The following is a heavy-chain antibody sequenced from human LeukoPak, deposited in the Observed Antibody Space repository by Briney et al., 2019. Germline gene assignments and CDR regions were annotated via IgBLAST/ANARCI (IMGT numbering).Heavy chain of an antibody. V-gene: IGHV3-7*01. CDR2: INQDESAK. CDR1: GFTFSRYW. Sequence: PGGSLRLSCAASGFTFSRYWMSWVRQAPGKGLEWVASINQDESAKFYVDSVRGRFTISRDNAKNSLFLQMNSLRAEDTAFYYCARSELGYNYHYMDVWGKGTTVTVSS. J-gene: IGHJ6*03. D-gene: IGHD7-27*01. CDR3: ARSELGYNYHYMDV.